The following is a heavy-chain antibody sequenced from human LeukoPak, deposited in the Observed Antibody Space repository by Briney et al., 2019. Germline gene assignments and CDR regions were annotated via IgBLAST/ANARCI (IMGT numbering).Heavy chain of an antibody. V-gene: IGHV3-21*01. J-gene: IGHJ1*01. D-gene: IGHD2-21*02. CDR2: ISGSSRHI. Sequence: GGSLRLSCAASGFTFSDYFMNWVRQAPGKGLEYVSSISGSSRHIYYADSVKGRFTISRDNTKSSLYLQKNSLRVEDMAVYYCARGYCGGDCYGDWGQGTLVTVSS. CDR1: GFTFSDYF. CDR3: ARGYCGGDCYGD.